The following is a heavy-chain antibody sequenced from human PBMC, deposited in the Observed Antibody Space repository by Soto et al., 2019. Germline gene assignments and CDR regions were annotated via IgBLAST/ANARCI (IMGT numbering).Heavy chain of an antibody. CDR2: VYSSGTT. J-gene: IGHJ4*02. Sequence: PSETLSLTCAVYGGSFSGYYWSWIRQPAGKGLEWIGRVYSSGTTDYNPSLNSRATMSVETSKNQFSLKLSSVTAADTAVYYCARDIASYAYGEGYWGQGIQVTVSS. V-gene: IGHV4-4*07. D-gene: IGHD2-21*01. CDR1: GGSFSGYY. CDR3: ARDIASYAYGEGY.